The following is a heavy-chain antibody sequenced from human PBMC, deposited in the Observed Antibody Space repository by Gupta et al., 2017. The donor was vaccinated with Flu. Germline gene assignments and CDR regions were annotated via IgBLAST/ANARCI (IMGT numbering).Heavy chain of an antibody. D-gene: IGHD3-16*01. CDR2: IFKEGRKT. J-gene: IGHJ4*02. CDR1: AFIFSDYR. CDR3: ATRQKDTSMGACHVNY. Sequence: QVQLVEPGGGVVQPGRSLNLSCTASAFIFSDYRMHWVRQSPGKGLEWVAVIFKEGRKTGYADPVKDRVNSSRDNSKNTVYLQMNSLRGEDTATYDCATRQKDTSMGACHVNYWGKGTRGAVSS. V-gene: IGHV3-33*01.